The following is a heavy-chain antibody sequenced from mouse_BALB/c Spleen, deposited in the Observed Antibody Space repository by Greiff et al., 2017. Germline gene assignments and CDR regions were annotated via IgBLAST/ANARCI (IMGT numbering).Heavy chain of an antibody. J-gene: IGHJ3*01. Sequence: VQLKESGAELARPGASVKMSCKASGYTFTSYTMHWVKQRPGQGLEWIGYINPSSGYTNYNQKFKDKATLTADKSSSTAYMQLSSLTSEDSAVYYCATTMITRWFAYWGQGTLVTVSA. CDR1: GYTFTSYT. V-gene: IGHV1-4*01. CDR2: INPSSGYT. D-gene: IGHD2-4*01. CDR3: ATTMITRWFAY.